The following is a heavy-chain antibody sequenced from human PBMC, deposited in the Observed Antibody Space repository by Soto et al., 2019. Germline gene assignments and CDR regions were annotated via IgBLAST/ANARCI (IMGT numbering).Heavy chain of an antibody. Sequence: LSLTCAVSGYSISSGYYRGWIRQPPGKGLEWIGSIFHSGSTYYSPSLKSRVTISVDTSKNQFSLRLSSVTAADTAVYYCARGGYYFNSSGYYPYYFDHWGQGTLVTVSS. CDR1: GYSISSGYY. V-gene: IGHV4-38-2*01. CDR3: ARGGYYFNSSGYYPYYFDH. D-gene: IGHD3-22*01. J-gene: IGHJ4*02. CDR2: IFHSGST.